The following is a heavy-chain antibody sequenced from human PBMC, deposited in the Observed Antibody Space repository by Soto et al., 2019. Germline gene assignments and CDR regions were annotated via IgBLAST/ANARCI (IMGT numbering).Heavy chain of an antibody. J-gene: IGHJ4*02. Sequence: EVQLLESGGGLVQPGGSLRLSCAASGFTFSSYAMSWVRQAPGKGLEWVSAISGSGGSTYYADSVKGRFTISRDNSKNTLYRQMNSLRAENTVVYYGAKENVYGSSRFEFDYGGKGTRVTVPS. D-gene: IGHD6-13*01. V-gene: IGHV3-23*01. CDR2: ISGSGGST. CDR3: AKENVYGSSRFEFDY. CDR1: GFTFSSYA.